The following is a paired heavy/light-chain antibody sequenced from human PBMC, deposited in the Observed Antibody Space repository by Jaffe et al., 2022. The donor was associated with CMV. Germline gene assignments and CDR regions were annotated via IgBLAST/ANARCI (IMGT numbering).Heavy chain of an antibody. CDR3: ARFATEVDFWSAYSGGFDY. CDR1: GGSISTNHYY. V-gene: IGHV4-39*02. D-gene: IGHD3-3*01. CDR2: IYYSGST. Sequence: QLQLQESGPGLVKPSETLSLTCNVSGGSISTNHYYWAWIRQPPGKGLEWIGSIYYSGSTFYNPSLKSRLTIFVDPSNNHFSLKLSSVTAADTAVYYCARFATEVDFWSAYSGGFDYWGQGTLVTVSS. J-gene: IGHJ4*02.
Light chain of an antibody. J-gene: IGKJ5*01. CDR3: VQHYSYSIT. CDR2: AAS. Sequence: DIQMTQSPSSLSASVGDRVTITCRASQDIRNDLGWYQQKPGKAPKRLIYAASSLQSGVPSRFSGSGSGTEFTLTISSLQPEDFATYYCVQHYSYSITFGQGTRLEIK. CDR1: QDIRND. V-gene: IGKV1-17*01.